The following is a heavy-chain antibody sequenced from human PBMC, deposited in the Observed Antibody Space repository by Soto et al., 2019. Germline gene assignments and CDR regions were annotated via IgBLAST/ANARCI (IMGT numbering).Heavy chain of an antibody. CDR1: GYTFTSYA. CDR3: ASVVLWFGELAFDI. Sequence: ASVKVSCKASGYTFTSYAMHWVRQAPGQRLEWMGWINAGNGNTKYSQKFQGRVTITRDTSASTAYMELSSLGSEDTAVYYCASVVLWFGELAFDIWGQGTMVTVSS. V-gene: IGHV1-3*01. D-gene: IGHD3-10*01. CDR2: INAGNGNT. J-gene: IGHJ3*02.